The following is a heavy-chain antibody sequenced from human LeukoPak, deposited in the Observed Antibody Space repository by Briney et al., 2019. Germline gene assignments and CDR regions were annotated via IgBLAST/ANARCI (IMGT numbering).Heavy chain of an antibody. J-gene: IGHJ4*02. CDR1: GGTFSSYA. D-gene: IGHD2-15*01. CDR3: ASRYCSGGSCYSIPTMFYSGIFFDY. V-gene: IGHV1-69*13. Sequence: GASVKVSCKASGGTFSSYAISWVRQAPGQGLEWMGGIIPIFGTANYAQKFQGRVTITADESTSTAYMELSSLRSEDTAVYYCASRYCSGGSCYSIPTMFYSGIFFDYWGQGTLVTVSS. CDR2: IIPIFGTA.